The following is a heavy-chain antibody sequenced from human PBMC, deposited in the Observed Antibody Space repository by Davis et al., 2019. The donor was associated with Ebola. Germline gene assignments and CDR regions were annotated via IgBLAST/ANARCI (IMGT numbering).Heavy chain of an antibody. CDR2: ISWDGGST. Sequence: PGGSLRLSCAASGFTFDDYTMHWVRQAPGKGLEWVSLISWDGGSTYYADSVKGRFTISRDNSKNSLYLQMNSLRTEDTALYYCAKGWSRVPAAATYYYYYGMDVWGQGTTVTVSS. CDR3: AKGWSRVPAAATYYYYYGMDV. CDR1: GFTFDDYT. J-gene: IGHJ6*02. D-gene: IGHD2-2*01. V-gene: IGHV3-43*01.